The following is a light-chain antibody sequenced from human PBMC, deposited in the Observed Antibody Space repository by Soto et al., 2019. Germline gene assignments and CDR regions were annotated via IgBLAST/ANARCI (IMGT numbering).Light chain of an antibody. Sequence: QSALTQPPSASGSPGQSVTISCTGTSSDVGDYNYVSWYQQHPGKAPTLMIYEVSKRPSGVPDRVSGSKTGNTASLTVSGLQAEDEADYYCSSYAGSLYIFGTGTKVTVL. CDR2: EVS. CDR3: SSYAGSLYI. CDR1: SSDVGDYNY. V-gene: IGLV2-8*01. J-gene: IGLJ1*01.